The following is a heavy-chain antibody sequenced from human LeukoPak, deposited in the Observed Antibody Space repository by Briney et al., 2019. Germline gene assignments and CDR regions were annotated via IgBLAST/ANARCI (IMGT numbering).Heavy chain of an antibody. CDR1: GFPFSGYW. CDR2: INTDGSST. CDR3: ARDRGYYYYYMDV. Sequence: GGSLRLSCAASGFPFSGYWMHWVRQAPGKGLVWVSRINTDGSSTTYADSVKGRFTISRDNAKNTLYLQMNSLRADDTAVYYCARDRGYYYYYMDVWGKGTTVTVSS. V-gene: IGHV3-74*03. J-gene: IGHJ6*03.